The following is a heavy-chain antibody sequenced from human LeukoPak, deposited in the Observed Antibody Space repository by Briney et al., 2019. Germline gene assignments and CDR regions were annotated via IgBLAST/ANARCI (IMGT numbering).Heavy chain of an antibody. Sequence: PSETLSLTCTVSGVSISTYSWNWIRQPPGKGLEWIGYIYYSGSTNYNPSLKSRVTISVDTSKNQFSLKLSSVTAADTAVYYCARVGDGYNLGGYCFDYWGQGTLVTACS. CDR2: IYYSGST. J-gene: IGHJ4*02. CDR1: GVSISTYS. CDR3: ARVGDGYNLGGYCFDY. D-gene: IGHD5-24*01. V-gene: IGHV4-59*01.